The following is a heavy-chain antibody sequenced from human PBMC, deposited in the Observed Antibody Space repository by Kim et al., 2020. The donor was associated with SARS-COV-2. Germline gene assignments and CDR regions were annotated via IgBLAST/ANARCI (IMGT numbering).Heavy chain of an antibody. D-gene: IGHD3-22*01. CDR2: IKQDGSEK. CDR3: ARDLGYYYDSSGYPRNAFDI. Sequence: GGSLRLSCAASGFTFSSYWMSWVRQAPGKGLEWVANIKQDGSEKYYVDSVKGRFTISRDNAKNSLYLQMNSLRAEDTAVYYCARDLGYYYDSSGYPRNAFDIWGQGTMVTVSS. V-gene: IGHV3-7*01. CDR1: GFTFSSYW. J-gene: IGHJ3*02.